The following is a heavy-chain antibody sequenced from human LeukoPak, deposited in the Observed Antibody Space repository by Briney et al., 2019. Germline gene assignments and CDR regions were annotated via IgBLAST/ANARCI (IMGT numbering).Heavy chain of an antibody. D-gene: IGHD6-6*01. J-gene: IGHJ4*02. V-gene: IGHV3-21*04. Sequence: GGSLRLSCAASGFTFSSYSRNWVRQAPGKGLEWVSSLSTSSIYIYYADSVKGRFTISRDNAKNTLYLQMNSLRAEDTAVYYCAKDRYSSSYFDYWGQGTLVTVSS. CDR1: GFTFSSYS. CDR2: LSTSSIYI. CDR3: AKDRYSSSYFDY.